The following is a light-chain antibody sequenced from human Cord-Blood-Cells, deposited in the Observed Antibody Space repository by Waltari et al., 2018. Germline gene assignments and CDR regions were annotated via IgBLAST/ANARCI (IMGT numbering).Light chain of an antibody. CDR3: QQYNSYLT. Sequence: DIQMTQSPSTLSASVGDRVTITCRASQSISSWLAWYQQKPGKAPKRLIYKASSLESGVPSRFSGSGSGTEFTLTISSLQPDDFATYDCQQYNSYLTCGGGTKVEIK. CDR1: QSISSW. V-gene: IGKV1-5*03. J-gene: IGKJ4*01. CDR2: KAS.